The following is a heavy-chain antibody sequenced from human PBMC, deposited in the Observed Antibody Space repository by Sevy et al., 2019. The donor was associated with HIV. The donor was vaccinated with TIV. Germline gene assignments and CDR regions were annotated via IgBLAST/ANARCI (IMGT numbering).Heavy chain of an antibody. CDR1: GFTFSTYA. J-gene: IGHJ4*02. D-gene: IGHD2-21*02. Sequence: GGSLRLSCAASGFTFSTYAVSWVRQAPGKGLEWVAALNGDRTYYAGSVKGRFTISRDNPKNTVYLQVNSLRVEDKALYYCVKEETAPYFDCWGQGTLVTVSS. CDR3: VKEETAPYFDC. V-gene: IGHV3-23*01. CDR2: LNGDRT.